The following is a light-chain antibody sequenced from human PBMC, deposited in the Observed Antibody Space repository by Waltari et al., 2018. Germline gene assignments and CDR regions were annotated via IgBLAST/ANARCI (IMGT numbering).Light chain of an antibody. V-gene: IGKV4-1*01. CDR1: QSLLYSSNDKDY. J-gene: IGKJ1*01. CDR2: WAS. Sequence: DIVMTQSPDSLAVSLGGRATISCKSSQSLLYSSNDKDYLAWYQQKPGQPPRLLISWASTRESGVPDRFSGSGSGTDFTLTINSLQAEDVAVYYCQQYYSTPRTFGQGTKVEIK. CDR3: QQYYSTPRT.